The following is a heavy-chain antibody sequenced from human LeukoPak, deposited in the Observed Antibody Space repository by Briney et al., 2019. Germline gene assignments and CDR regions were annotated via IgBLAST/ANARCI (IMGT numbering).Heavy chain of an antibody. D-gene: IGHD4-11*01. V-gene: IGHV3-23*01. CDR1: GFTFSSYA. CDR2: IGGGGSTT. J-gene: IGHJ6*02. CDR3: ARDRLRGYGNYGGHHYCGMDV. Sequence: GGSLRLSCEASGFTFSSYAMTWVRQAPGKGLEWVAAIGGGGSTTYYADSVKGRFTISGDNAKNSLYLQMNSLRAEDAALYYCARDRLRGYGNYGGHHYCGMDVWGQGTTVTVSS.